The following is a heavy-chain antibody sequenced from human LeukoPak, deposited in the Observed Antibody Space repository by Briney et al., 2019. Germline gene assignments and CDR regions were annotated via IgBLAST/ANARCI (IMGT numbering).Heavy chain of an antibody. CDR3: ARETTVTTAFDY. CDR1: GFTVSSNY. D-gene: IGHD4-17*01. Sequence: GGSLRLSCAASGFTVSSNYMSWVRQAPGKGLEWVPVIYSGGSTYYADSVKGRYTISRDNSKNTLYLQMNSLRAEDTAVYYCARETTVTTAFDYWGQGTLVTVSS. CDR2: IYSGGST. V-gene: IGHV3-53*01. J-gene: IGHJ4*02.